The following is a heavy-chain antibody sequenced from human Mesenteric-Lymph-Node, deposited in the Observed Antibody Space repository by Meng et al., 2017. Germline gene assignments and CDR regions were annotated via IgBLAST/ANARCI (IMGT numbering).Heavy chain of an antibody. CDR2: ISSSGNII. V-gene: IGHV3-11*01. J-gene: IGHJ5*01. D-gene: IGHD6-13*01. Sequence: QVQLVESGGGLVKPGGSLRLSCAASGFTFSDPHMTWIRQAPGKGLECISYISSSGNIIHYADSVKGQFTISRDNAKNSLYLQMNSLRADDTALYYCATSAAAGDSWGQGTLVTVSS. CDR1: GFTFSDPH. CDR3: ATSAAAGDS.